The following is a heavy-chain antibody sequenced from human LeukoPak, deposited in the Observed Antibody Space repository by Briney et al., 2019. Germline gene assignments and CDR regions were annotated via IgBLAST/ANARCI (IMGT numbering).Heavy chain of an antibody. J-gene: IGHJ4*02. CDR2: IKQDGSEK. D-gene: IGHD3-9*01. CDR1: GFTFSSYW. CDR3: ARLLSSYYDILTGYCGPFDY. Sequence: GGCLRLSCGASGFTFSSYWIRWVRQAPGKGLGWVANIKQDGSEKYYVDSVKGGFTISRDNAKNSLYLQMNSLRAEDTAVYYCARLLSSYYDILTGYCGPFDYWGQGTLVTVSS. V-gene: IGHV3-7*01.